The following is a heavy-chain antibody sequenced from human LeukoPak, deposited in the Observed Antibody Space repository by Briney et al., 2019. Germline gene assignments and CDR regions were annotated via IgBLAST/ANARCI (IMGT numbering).Heavy chain of an antibody. D-gene: IGHD3-9*01. CDR1: GFTFSSYG. CDR2: IRYDGSNK. Sequence: PGGSLRLSCAASGFTFSSYGMHWVRQAPGKGLEWVAFIRYDGSNKYYADSVKGRFTISRDTSKNTLSQEMNNLTAEETAVYYCAKQLRYFVYDYWGQGTLVTVSS. CDR3: AKQLRYFVYDY. J-gene: IGHJ4*02. V-gene: IGHV3-30*02.